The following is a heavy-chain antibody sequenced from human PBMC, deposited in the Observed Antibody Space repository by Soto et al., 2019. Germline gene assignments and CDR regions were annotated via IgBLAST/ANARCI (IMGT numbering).Heavy chain of an antibody. Sequence: DVQLVESGGGLVQPGRSLRLSCVASGFTADDYAMHWVRQAPGKGLEWVSGISSNSDTIDYADSVKGRFTISRDNAKNXXFLQMNSLRPEDTALYYCAEDMKWGGMTTIHYFDSWGQGTLVTVSS. J-gene: IGHJ4*02. CDR3: AEDMKWGGMTTIHYFDS. CDR1: GFTADDYA. D-gene: IGHD4-17*01. V-gene: IGHV3-9*02. CDR2: ISSNSDTI.